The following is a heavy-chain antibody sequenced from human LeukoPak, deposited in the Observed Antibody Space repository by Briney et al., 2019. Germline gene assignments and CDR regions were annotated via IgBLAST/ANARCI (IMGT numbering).Heavy chain of an antibody. D-gene: IGHD2-2*01. CDR3: ANSVVPALDP. CDR1: GFTFSSYG. CDR2: IRYDGSNK. J-gene: IGHJ5*02. V-gene: IGHV3-30*02. Sequence: GGSLRLSCAASGFTFSSYGMHWVRQAPGKGLEWVAFIRYDGSNKYYADSVKGRFTISRDNSKNTLYLQMNSMRAEDTAVYYCANSVVPALDPWGQGTLVTVSS.